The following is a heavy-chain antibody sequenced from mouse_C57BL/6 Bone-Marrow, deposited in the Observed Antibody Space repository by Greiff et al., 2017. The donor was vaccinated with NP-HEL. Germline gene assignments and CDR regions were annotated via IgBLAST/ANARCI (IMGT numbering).Heavy chain of an antibody. J-gene: IGHJ2*01. CDR2: INPGSGGT. CDR3: ARMGGPDY. V-gene: IGHV1-54*01. CDR1: GYAFTNYL. Sequence: QVQLQQSGAELVRPGTSVKVSCKASGYAFTNYLIEWVKQRPGQGLEWIGVINPGSGGTNYNEKFKGKATLTADKSSSTAYMQLSSLTSEDSAVYFWARMGGPDYWGQGTTLTVSS. D-gene: IGHD1-1*02.